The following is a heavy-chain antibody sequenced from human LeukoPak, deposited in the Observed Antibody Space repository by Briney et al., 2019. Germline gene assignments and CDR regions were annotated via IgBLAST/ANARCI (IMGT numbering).Heavy chain of an antibody. Sequence: GASVKVSCKASGYTFSSYAISWVRQAPGQGLEWMGRIIPILGIADYAQKFQGRVTITADKSTSTAYMELSSLRSEDTAVYYCARVYGQWELLRGYYFDYWGQGTLVTVSS. D-gene: IGHD1-26*01. CDR2: IIPILGIA. J-gene: IGHJ4*02. CDR1: GYTFSSYA. V-gene: IGHV1-69*04. CDR3: ARVYGQWELLRGYYFDY.